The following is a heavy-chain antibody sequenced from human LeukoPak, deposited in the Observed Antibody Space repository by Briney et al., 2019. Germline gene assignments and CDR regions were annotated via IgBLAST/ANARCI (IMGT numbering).Heavy chain of an antibody. V-gene: IGHV3-7*01. CDR2: IKEDGGEK. CDR1: GFTFSSYW. CDR3: AKDDYYDTSGYRD. Sequence: GGSLRLSCAASGFTFSSYWMSWVRQAPGKGLEWVANIKEDGGEKNYVDSVKGRLTISRDNSKNTLYLQMNSLRAEDTAVYYCAKDDYYDTSGYRDWGQGTLVTVSS. J-gene: IGHJ4*02. D-gene: IGHD3-22*01.